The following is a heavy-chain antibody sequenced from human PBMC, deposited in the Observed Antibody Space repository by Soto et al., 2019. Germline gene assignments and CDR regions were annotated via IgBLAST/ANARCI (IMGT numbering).Heavy chain of an antibody. CDR1: CGSFIGYY. J-gene: IGHJ4*02. CDR2: IYHNGRT. D-gene: IGHD1-26*01. V-gene: IGHV4-34*01. Sequence: SETLSLTCAFYCGSFIGYYWSWIRQPPGKGLEWIGSIYHNGRTYYNPSLKSRVIISVDTSKNQFSLNLSSVTAADTAVYYCARVEGGSAGAGVVGYWGQGSLVTVSS. CDR3: ARVEGGSAGAGVVGY.